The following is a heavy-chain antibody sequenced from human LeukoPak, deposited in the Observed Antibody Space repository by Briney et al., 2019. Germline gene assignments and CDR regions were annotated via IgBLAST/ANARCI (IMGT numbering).Heavy chain of an antibody. Sequence: GASVTVSCKASGGTFSSYAISWVRQAPGQGREWMGGIIPIFGTANYAQKFQGRVTITADESTSTAYMELSSLRSEDTAVYYCARGSGSSGWLYYYYYGMDVWGQGTTVTVSS. CDR3: ARGSGSSGWLYYYYYGMDV. V-gene: IGHV1-69*01. D-gene: IGHD6-19*01. CDR2: IIPIFGTA. CDR1: GGTFSSYA. J-gene: IGHJ6*02.